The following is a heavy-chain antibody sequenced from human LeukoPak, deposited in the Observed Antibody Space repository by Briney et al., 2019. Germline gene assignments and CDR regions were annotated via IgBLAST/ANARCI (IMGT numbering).Heavy chain of an antibody. D-gene: IGHD6-6*01. V-gene: IGHV4-59*01. CDR2: IYYSGSP. CDR1: GGSISSYY. CDR3: ARVDPDSSSTLEVFDY. Sequence: KPSETLSLTCTVSGGSISSYYWSWIRQPPGKGLEWIGYIYYSGSPNYNPSLKSRVTISVDTSKNQFSLKLSSVTAADTAVYYCARVDPDSSSTLEVFDYWGQGTLVTVSS. J-gene: IGHJ4*02.